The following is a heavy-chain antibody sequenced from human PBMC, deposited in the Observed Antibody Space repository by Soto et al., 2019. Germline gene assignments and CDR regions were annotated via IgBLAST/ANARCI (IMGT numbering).Heavy chain of an antibody. CDR2: IWYDGSNM. J-gene: IGHJ4*02. V-gene: IGHV3-33*01. CDR1: GFTFSSYG. CDR3: ARGPPVYDRSGTYEDRPFY. D-gene: IGHD3-10*01. Sequence: QVQLVESGGGVVQPGRSLRLSCAASGFTFSSYGMHWVRQAPGKGLEWVAVIWYDGSNMYYADSVKGRFTISRDNTKNTLFLQFNSLRAEDTAVYYCARGPPVYDRSGTYEDRPFYWGQGTLVTVSS.